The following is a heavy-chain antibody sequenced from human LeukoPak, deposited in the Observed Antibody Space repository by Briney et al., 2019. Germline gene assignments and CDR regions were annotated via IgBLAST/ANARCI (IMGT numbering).Heavy chain of an antibody. CDR2: ITGSGGST. V-gene: IGHV3-23*01. Sequence: PGGSLRLSCAVSIFTLSIYAMSGVPQAPGKGRGCVSAITGSGGSTYYADSVTGRFSISRDNSKNTLYLQMNSLRAEDTAVYYCGKGSSGTAMVAYYFDYWGQGTLVTVSS. D-gene: IGHD5-18*01. CDR1: IFTLSIYA. CDR3: GKGSSGTAMVAYYFDY. J-gene: IGHJ4*02.